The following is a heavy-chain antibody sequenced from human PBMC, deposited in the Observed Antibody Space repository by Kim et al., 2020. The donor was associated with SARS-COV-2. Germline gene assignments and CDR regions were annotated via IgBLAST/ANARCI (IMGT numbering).Heavy chain of an antibody. CDR2: FDPEDGKT. V-gene: IGHV1-24*01. Sequence: ASVKVSCKVSGYPLSELSMHWVRQAPGKGLEWMGGFDPEDGKTIYPQKFQDRVIMTEDKSTDTAYMELSSLSSDDTAVYYCATGAARLSDWFDPWGQGTL. CDR3: ATGAARLSDWFDP. CDR1: GYPLSELS. J-gene: IGHJ5*02. D-gene: IGHD6-6*01.